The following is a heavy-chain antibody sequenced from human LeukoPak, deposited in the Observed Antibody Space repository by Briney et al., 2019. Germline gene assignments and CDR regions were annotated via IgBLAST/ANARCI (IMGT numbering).Heavy chain of an antibody. CDR3: ARAAGYCSGGSCRSNGLFDY. Sequence: SETLSLTCTVSGGSISSSSYYWGWIRQPPGKGLEWIGSIYYSGSTYYNPSLKSRVTISVDTSKNQFSLKLSSVTAADTAVYYCARAAGYCSGGSCRSNGLFDYWGQGTLVTVSS. D-gene: IGHD2-15*01. CDR1: GGSISSSSYY. V-gene: IGHV4-39*07. J-gene: IGHJ4*02. CDR2: IYYSGST.